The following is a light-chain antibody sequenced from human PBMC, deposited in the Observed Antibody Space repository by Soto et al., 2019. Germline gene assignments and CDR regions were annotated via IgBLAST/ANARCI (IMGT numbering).Light chain of an antibody. J-gene: IGKJ1*01. CDR2: DAS. V-gene: IGKV1-33*01. CDR1: QGIATY. Sequence: DIQMTQSPSSLSASVGNRVTITCQASQGIATYLTWYQQKPGKAPKLLIYDASNLERGVPSRFSGGGSGTEFTLTISSLQPDDFATYYCQHYNSYPWTFGQGTKVDIK. CDR3: QHYNSYPWT.